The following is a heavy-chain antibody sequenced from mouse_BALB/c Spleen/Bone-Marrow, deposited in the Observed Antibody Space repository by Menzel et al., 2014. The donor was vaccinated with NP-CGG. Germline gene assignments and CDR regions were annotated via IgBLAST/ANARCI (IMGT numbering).Heavy chain of an antibody. D-gene: IGHD2-4*01. CDR1: GFSLTSYG. CDR2: IWAGGSK. J-gene: IGHJ3*01. V-gene: IGHV2-9*02. CDR3: ARSTMITEGFAY. Sequence: VKLVESGPGLVAPSQSLSITCTVPGFSLTSYGVHWVRQPPGKGLEWLGVIWAGGSKNYNSALMSRLSISKDNSKSQVFLKMNSLQTDDTAMYYCARSTMITEGFAYWGQGTLVTVSA.